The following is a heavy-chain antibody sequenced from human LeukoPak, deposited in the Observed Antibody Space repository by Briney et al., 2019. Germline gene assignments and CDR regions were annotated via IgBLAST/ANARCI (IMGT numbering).Heavy chain of an antibody. D-gene: IGHD3-22*01. CDR2: IYYSGST. Sequence: PSETLSLTCTVSGGSISSSSYYWGWIRQPPGKGLEWIGSIYYSGSTYYNPSLKSRVTISVDTSKNQFSLKLSSVTAADTAVYYCARLGYNDSSTFDYWGQGTLVTVSS. CDR1: GGSISSSSYY. CDR3: ARLGYNDSSTFDY. J-gene: IGHJ4*02. V-gene: IGHV4-39*01.